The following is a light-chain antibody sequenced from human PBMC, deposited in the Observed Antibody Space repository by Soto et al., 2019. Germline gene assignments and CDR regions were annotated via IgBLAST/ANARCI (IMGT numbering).Light chain of an antibody. CDR3: QQYNSYSPT. V-gene: IGKV1-5*03. Sequence: HLTQSPPSLFAPVGDRVTITCLASQTISSWLAWYQQKPGKAPKLLIYKASSLESGVPSRFSGSGSGTEFTLTISSLQPDDFATYYCQQYNSYSPTFGQGTKVDIK. CDR1: QTISSW. CDR2: KAS. J-gene: IGKJ1*01.